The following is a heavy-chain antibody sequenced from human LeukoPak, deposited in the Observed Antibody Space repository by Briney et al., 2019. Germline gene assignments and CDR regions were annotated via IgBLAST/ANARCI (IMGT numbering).Heavy chain of an antibody. J-gene: IGHJ3*02. Sequence: SETLSLTCTVSGGSISSSSYYWGWIRQPPGKGLEWIGSIYYSGSTYYNPSLKSRVTISVDTSKNQFSLKLSSVTAADTAVYYCASETGRYDAFDIWGQGTMVTVSS. CDR3: ASETGRYDAFDI. CDR1: GGSISSSSYY. V-gene: IGHV4-39*01. CDR2: IYYSGST. D-gene: IGHD7-27*01.